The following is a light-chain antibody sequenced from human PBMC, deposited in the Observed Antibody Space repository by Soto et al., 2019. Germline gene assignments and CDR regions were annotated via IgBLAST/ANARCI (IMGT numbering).Light chain of an antibody. CDR1: SSNIGGYT. CDR2: SHN. J-gene: IGLJ3*02. CDR3: AAWDDSLNGWV. V-gene: IGLV1-44*01. Sequence: QSVLTQPPSASGTPGQRVTISCSGSSSNIGGYTVNWYQQLPGTAPKLLIYSHNQRPSGVPDRFSGSKSGTPASLAISGLQSEDEADYYCAAWDDSLNGWVFGGGTKVTVL.